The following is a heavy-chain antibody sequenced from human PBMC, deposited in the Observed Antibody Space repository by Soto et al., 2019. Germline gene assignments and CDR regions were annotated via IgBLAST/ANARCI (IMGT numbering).Heavy chain of an antibody. CDR2: IGTAGDT. D-gene: IGHD2-15*01. CDR1: GFTFSSYD. V-gene: IGHV3-13*01. J-gene: IGHJ6*02. Sequence: GGSLRLSCAASGFTFSSYDMHWVHQATGKGLEWVSAIGTAGDTYYPGSVKGRFTISRENAKNSLYLQMNSLRAEDTAVYYCARDGEGVAALTSGMDVWGQGTTVTVSS. CDR3: ARDGEGVAALTSGMDV.